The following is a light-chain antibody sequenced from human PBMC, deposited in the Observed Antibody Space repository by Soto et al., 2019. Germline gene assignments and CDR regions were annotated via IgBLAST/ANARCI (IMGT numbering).Light chain of an antibody. J-gene: IGLJ1*01. CDR1: NIGSKS. V-gene: IGLV3-21*02. Sequence: SYELTQPPSMSVAPGQTARITCGGDNIGSKSVHWYQQKPGQAPVLVVYNDRDRPSGIPERFSGSNSGNTATLTISRVEAGDEADYYYQLWVSSSHHFYAFGTGTQLTVL. CDR3: QLWVSSSHHFYA. CDR2: NDR.